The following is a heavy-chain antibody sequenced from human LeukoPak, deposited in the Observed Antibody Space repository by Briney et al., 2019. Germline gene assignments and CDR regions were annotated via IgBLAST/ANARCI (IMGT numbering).Heavy chain of an antibody. V-gene: IGHV1-8*01. Sequence: ASVQVSCKASGYSFTSYDIDWVRQAAGEGLEWMGWMNPTSGNTVYAQKFQGRVSMTRDTSMTTAYMELFSLKPEDTALYFCAREIRGYYYLDVWGTGTTVTVSS. CDR2: MNPTSGNT. CDR1: GYSFTSYD. CDR3: AREIRGYYYLDV. J-gene: IGHJ6*03.